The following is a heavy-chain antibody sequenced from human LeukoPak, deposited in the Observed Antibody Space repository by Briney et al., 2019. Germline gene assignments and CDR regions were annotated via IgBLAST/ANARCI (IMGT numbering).Heavy chain of an antibody. CDR3: ARDPHGYYDSSGYYYFDY. CDR2: IYTSGST. Sequence: SETLSLTCTVSGGSISSYYWSWIRQPAGKGLEWIGRIYTSGSTNYNPSLKSRVTISVDTSKNQFSLKLSSVTAADTAVYYCARDPHGYYDSSGYYYFDYWGQGTLVTVSS. D-gene: IGHD3-22*01. CDR1: GGSISSYY. J-gene: IGHJ4*02. V-gene: IGHV4-4*07.